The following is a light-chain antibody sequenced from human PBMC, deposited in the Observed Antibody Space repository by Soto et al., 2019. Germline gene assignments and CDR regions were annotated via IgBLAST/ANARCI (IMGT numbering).Light chain of an antibody. J-gene: IGKJ1*01. CDR3: MQGTCWPGT. Sequence: EVLMTQSPLSLPVNLGQPGCISCRASQSLVYSDGNTYLNWFQQRPGQSPRRLIYKVSKRDSGVPDRFSGSGSGADFTLHIRRVDASDVVVYLSMQGTCWPGTFGHGAKV. V-gene: IGKV2-30*01. CDR1: QSLVYSDGNTY. CDR2: KVS.